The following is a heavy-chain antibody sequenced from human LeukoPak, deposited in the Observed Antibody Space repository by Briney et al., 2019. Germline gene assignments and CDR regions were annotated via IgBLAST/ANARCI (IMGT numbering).Heavy chain of an antibody. CDR1: GFTFSCYA. CDR2: ISGSGGST. D-gene: IGHD2-2*01. V-gene: IGHV3-23*01. CDR3: AKDVNLVVPAACDY. Sequence: GGSLRLSCAASGFTFSCYAMSWVRQAPGKGLEWVSAISGSGGSTYYADSVKGRFTISRDNSKNTLYLQMNSLRAEDTAVYYCAKDVNLVVPAACDYWGQGTLVTVSS. J-gene: IGHJ4*02.